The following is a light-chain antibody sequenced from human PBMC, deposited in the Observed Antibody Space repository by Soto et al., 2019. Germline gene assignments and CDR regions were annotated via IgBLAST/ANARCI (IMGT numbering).Light chain of an antibody. CDR1: QSVSSY. CDR2: DAS. V-gene: IGKV3-11*01. CDR3: QQRSSWPRT. J-gene: IGKJ1*01. Sequence: EIVLTQSPATLSLSPGERATLSCRAGQSVSSYLAWYQQKAGQAPRLLIYDASNRATGIPARFSGSGSGTDFTLTISRLKPEDFAVYYCQQRSSWPRTFGLGTKVEI.